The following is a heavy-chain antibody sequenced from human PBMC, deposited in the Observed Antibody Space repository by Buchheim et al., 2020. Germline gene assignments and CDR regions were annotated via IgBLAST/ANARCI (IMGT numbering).Heavy chain of an antibody. J-gene: IGHJ6*03. V-gene: IGHV3-48*03. Sequence: EVQLVESGGGLIQPGGSLRLSCAASGFTFSSYEMNWVRQAPGKGLEWVSYISSSGSTIYYADSVKGRFTISRDNAKNSLYLQMNSLRAEDTAVYYCARDLGARGYIYSYSYMDVWGKGTT. CDR1: GFTFSSYE. D-gene: IGHD5-12*01. CDR2: ISSSGSTI. CDR3: ARDLGARGYIYSYSYMDV.